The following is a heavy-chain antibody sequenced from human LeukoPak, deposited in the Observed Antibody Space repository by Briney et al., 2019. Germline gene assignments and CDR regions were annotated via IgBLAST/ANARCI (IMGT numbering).Heavy chain of an antibody. Sequence: SETLSLTCTVSGGSISSYYWSWIRQPPGKGLEWIGYIYYSGSTNYSPSLKSRVTISVDTSKNQFSLKLSSVTAADTAVYYCARAPNGYCGGDCYFDYWGQGTLVTVSS. J-gene: IGHJ4*02. CDR3: ARAPNGYCGGDCYFDY. V-gene: IGHV4-59*01. CDR2: IYYSGST. D-gene: IGHD2-21*02. CDR1: GGSISSYY.